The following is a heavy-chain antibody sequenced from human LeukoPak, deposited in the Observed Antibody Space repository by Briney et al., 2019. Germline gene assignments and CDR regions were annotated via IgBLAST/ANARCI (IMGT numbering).Heavy chain of an antibody. CDR1: GFTFSSYG. D-gene: IGHD2-21*02. Sequence: GGSLRLSCAASGFTFSSYGMHWVRQAPGKGLEWVAVIWYDGSNKYYADSVKGRFTIPRDNSKNTLYLQMNSLRAEDTAVYYCATRGIVVVTATQHWGQGTLVTVSS. V-gene: IGHV3-33*01. CDR2: IWYDGSNK. CDR3: ATRGIVVVTATQH. J-gene: IGHJ1*01.